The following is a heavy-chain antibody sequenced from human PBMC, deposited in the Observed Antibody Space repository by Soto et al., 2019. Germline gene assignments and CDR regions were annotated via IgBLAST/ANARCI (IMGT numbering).Heavy chain of an antibody. D-gene: IGHD6-13*01. CDR3: ARDQQLVPLAYYYGMDV. CDR2: IWYDGSNK. V-gene: IGHV3-33*01. CDR1: GFTFSSYG. Sequence: PGGSLRLSCAASGFTFSSYGMHWVRQAPGKGLEWVAVIWYDGSNKYYADSVKGRFTISRDNSKNTLYLQMNSLRAEDTAVYYCARDQQLVPLAYYYGMDVWGQGTTVTVSS. J-gene: IGHJ6*02.